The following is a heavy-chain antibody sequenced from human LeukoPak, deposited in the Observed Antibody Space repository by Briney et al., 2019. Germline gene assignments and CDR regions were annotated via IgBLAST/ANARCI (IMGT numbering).Heavy chain of an antibody. V-gene: IGHV3-21*01. CDR3: ARSVSSTSWGFDY. CDR1: GFTFSSYS. J-gene: IGHJ4*02. CDR2: ISSSSSYI. D-gene: IGHD2-2*01. Sequence: GGSLRLSCAASGFTFSSYSMNWVRQAPGKGLEWVSSISSSSSYIYYADSVKGRFTISRDNAKNSLYLQMNSLRAEDTAVYYCARSVSSTSWGFDYWGQGTLVTVSS.